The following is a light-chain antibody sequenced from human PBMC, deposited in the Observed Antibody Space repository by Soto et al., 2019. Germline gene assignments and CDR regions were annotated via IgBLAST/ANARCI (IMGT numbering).Light chain of an antibody. Sequence: DIVMTQSPLSLPVTPGEPASISCRSSQSLLHSNGYNYLDWYLQKPGQSPQLLIYLGSNRVSGVPDRFSGSGLGTDFTLKISRVEAEDVGVYYCMQTLQTPTFGQGTRVEIK. CDR2: LGS. CDR1: QSLLHSNGYNY. J-gene: IGKJ1*01. CDR3: MQTLQTPT. V-gene: IGKV2-28*01.